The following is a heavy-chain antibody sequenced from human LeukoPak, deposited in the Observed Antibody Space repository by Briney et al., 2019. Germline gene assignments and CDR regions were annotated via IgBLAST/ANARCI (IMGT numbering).Heavy chain of an antibody. D-gene: IGHD2-2*01. CDR3: ARDLRNGLYSSTSSKGNYYYMDV. J-gene: IGHJ6*03. CDR2: IYYSGST. CDR1: GGSISSYY. V-gene: IGHV4-59*01. Sequence: PSETLSLTCTVSGGSISSYYWSWIRQPPGKGLEWIGYIYYSGSTNYNPSLKSRVTISVDTSKNQFSLKLSSVTAADTAVYYCARDLRNGLYSSTSSKGNYYYMDVWGKGTTVTVSS.